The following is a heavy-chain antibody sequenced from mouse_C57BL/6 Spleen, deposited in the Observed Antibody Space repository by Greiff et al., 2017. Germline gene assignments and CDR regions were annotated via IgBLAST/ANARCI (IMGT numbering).Heavy chain of an antibody. CDR1: GFNIKDYY. CDR3: AGGGYPWFAD. J-gene: IGHJ3*01. Sequence: VQLQQSGAELVKPGASVKLSCTASGFNIKDYYMHWVKQRTEQGLEWIGRIDPEDGGTKYTPKFQGKATITADTSSNTAYLQLSSLTSEDSAVYYCAGGGYPWFADWGQGTLVTVSA. D-gene: IGHD2-2*01. V-gene: IGHV14-2*01. CDR2: IDPEDGGT.